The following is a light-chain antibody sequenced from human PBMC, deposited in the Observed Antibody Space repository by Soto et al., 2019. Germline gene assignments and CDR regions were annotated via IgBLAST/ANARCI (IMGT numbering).Light chain of an antibody. CDR2: DVS. V-gene: IGLV2-14*03. Sequence: QSVLTQPASVSGSPGQSITISCTGTSSDVVGYNYVPWYQHHPGKAPKLMIFDVSNRPSGVSNRFSGSKSGNTASLTISGLQPEDEADYYCSSYTTSNTRQIVFGTGTKVTVL. J-gene: IGLJ1*01. CDR3: SSYTTSNTRQIV. CDR1: SSDVVGYNY.